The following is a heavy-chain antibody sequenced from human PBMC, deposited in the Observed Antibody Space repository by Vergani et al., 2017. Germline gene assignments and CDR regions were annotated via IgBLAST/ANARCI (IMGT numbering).Heavy chain of an antibody. V-gene: IGHV4-59*06. CDR3: ARGPYVLLGQIDY. D-gene: IGHD3-10*01. CDR2: IYYSGST. J-gene: IGHJ4*02. Sequence: QVQLQESGPGLVKPSETLSLPCTVSGGSISSYYWSWIRQPPGKGLGWIGYIYYSGSTYYNPSLKSRVTISVDTSKNQFSLKLSSVTAADTAVYYCARGPYVLLGQIDYWGQGTLVTVSS. CDR1: GGSISSYY.